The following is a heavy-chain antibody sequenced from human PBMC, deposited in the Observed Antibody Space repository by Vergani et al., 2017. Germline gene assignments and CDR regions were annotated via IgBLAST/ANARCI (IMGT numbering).Heavy chain of an antibody. D-gene: IGHD2-2*01. CDR1: GGTFSSYA. CDR3: ARVGTSSNRDYFDY. CDR2: IIPIFGTA. V-gene: IGHV1-69*06. Sequence: QVQLVQSGAEVKKPGSSVKVSCKASGGTFSSYAISWVRQAPGQGLEWMGGIIPIFGTANYAQKFQGRVTMTRDTSISTAYMELSNLRSDDTAVYYCARVGTSSNRDYFDYWGQGTLVTVSS. J-gene: IGHJ4*02.